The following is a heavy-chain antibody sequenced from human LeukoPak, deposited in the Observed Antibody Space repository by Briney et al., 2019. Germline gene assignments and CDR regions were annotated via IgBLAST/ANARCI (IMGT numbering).Heavy chain of an antibody. V-gene: IGHV3-11*04. CDR2: ISSSGGAI. Sequence: GGSLRLSCAASGFTFSDYYMSWIRQAPGKGLEWVSYISSSGGAIYYADSVKGWFTISRDDAENSLYLQLNSLRVEDTAVYYCTRGRRTNEYWGQGTLVTVSS. J-gene: IGHJ4*02. CDR1: GFTFSDYY. D-gene: IGHD1-1*01. CDR3: TRGRRTNEY.